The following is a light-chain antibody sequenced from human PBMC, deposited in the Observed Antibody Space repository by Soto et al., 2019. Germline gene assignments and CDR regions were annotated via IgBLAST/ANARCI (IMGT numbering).Light chain of an antibody. CDR1: SSNIGAGYD. CDR2: GNS. J-gene: IGLJ1*01. CDR3: QSYDSSLSGSDV. V-gene: IGLV1-40*01. Sequence: QSVLTQPPSVSGAPGQRVTIPCTGSSSNIGAGYDVHWYQQLPGTAPKLLIYGNSNRPSGVPDRFSGSKSATSASLAITGLQAEDEADYYCQSYDSSLSGSDVFGTGTKVTVL.